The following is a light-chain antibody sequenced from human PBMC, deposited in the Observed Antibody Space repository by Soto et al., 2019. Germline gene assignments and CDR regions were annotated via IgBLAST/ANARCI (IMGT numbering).Light chain of an antibody. CDR2: GAS. Sequence: EIVLTQSPGILSLSPGERATLSCRASQSVSSSYLAWYQQKPGQAPRLLIYGASSRATGIPDRFSGSVSGTDFTLTISRLEPEDFAVYYCQQYGSSPTWTFGQGTKVDI. CDR3: QQYGSSPTWT. CDR1: QSVSSSY. V-gene: IGKV3-20*01. J-gene: IGKJ1*01.